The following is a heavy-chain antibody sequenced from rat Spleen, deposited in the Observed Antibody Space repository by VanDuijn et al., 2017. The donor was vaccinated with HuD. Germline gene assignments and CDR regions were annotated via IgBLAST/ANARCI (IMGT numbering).Heavy chain of an antibody. CDR3: ARXTPFNYGTVGDY. CDR2: ITNTGGIT. V-gene: IGHV5-31*01. J-gene: IGHJ2*01. CDR1: GFTFNNYW. Sequence: EVQLVESGGGLVQPGRSLKLSCVASGFTFNNYWMTWIRQAPGKGLEWVASITNTGGITYYPDSVKGRFTISRDDAKSTLYLQMDSLRSEDTATYYCARXTPFNYGTVGDYXXXGVXVTV. D-gene: IGHD1-11*01.